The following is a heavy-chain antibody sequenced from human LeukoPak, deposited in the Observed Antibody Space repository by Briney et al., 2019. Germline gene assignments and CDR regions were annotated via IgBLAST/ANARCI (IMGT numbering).Heavy chain of an antibody. V-gene: IGHV3-11*04. D-gene: IGHD6-19*01. CDR2: ISNDGTTI. CDR1: GFTFSDHY. Sequence: PGGSLRLSCVASGFTFSDHYMSWIRQAPGKGLEWLSYISNDGTTIYYADSVKGRFTISRDNSKNTLYLQMNSLRAEDTAVYYCAKDLEGIAVALESEGDAFDIWGQGTMVTVSS. J-gene: IGHJ3*02. CDR3: AKDLEGIAVALESEGDAFDI.